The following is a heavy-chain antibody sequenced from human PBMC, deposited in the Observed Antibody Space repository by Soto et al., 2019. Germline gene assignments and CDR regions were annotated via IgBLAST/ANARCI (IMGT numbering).Heavy chain of an antibody. CDR3: ARRIVPTGTFDH. V-gene: IGHV4-31*02. CDR1: GGSISSGGYY. D-gene: IGHD5-12*01. CDR2: IYYAGST. Sequence: PSETLSLTCTVFGGSISSGGYYWSCIRQHPGKGLECIGYIYYAGSTKYNPSLNSRVTISVDTSKNQFSLTVTSVTAADTAVYYCARRIVPTGTFDHWGQGTLVTDSS. J-gene: IGHJ4*02.